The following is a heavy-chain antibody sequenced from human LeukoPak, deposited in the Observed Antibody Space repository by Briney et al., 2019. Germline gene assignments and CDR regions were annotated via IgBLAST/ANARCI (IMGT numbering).Heavy chain of an antibody. Sequence: PSETLSLTCTVSGGSVSSGSYYWSWIRQPPGKGLEWIGYIYYSGSTNYNPSLKSRVTISVDTSKNQFSLKLSSVTAADTAVYYCARAYYDFWSRTKPTYGMDVWGQGTTVTVSS. CDR1: GGSVSSGSYY. CDR2: IYYSGST. V-gene: IGHV4-61*01. J-gene: IGHJ6*02. CDR3: ARAYYDFWSRTKPTYGMDV. D-gene: IGHD3-3*01.